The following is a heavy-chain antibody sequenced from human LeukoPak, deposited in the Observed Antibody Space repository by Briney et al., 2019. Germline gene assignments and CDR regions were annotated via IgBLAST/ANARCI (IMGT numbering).Heavy chain of an antibody. CDR1: GGSFSGYY. CDR2: INHSGST. V-gene: IGHV4-34*01. Sequence: SETLSLTCAVYGGSFSGYYWSWIRQPPGKGLEWIGEINHSGSTNYNPSLKSRVTISVDTSKNQFSLKLSSATAADTAVYYCARGRRVRYFEFDPWGQGTLVTVSS. CDR3: ARGRRVRYFEFDP. D-gene: IGHD3-9*01. J-gene: IGHJ5*02.